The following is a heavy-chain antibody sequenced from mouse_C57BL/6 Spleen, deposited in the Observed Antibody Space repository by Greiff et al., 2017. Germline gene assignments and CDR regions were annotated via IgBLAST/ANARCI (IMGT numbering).Heavy chain of an antibody. J-gene: IGHJ2*01. Sequence: HVQLQQPGTELVKPGASVKLSCKASGYTFTSYWMHWVKQRPGQGLEWIGNINPSNGGTIYKEKFKSKATLTVDKSSSTAYMQLSSLTSEDSAVYSSARERGYDYDADYGGEGTTLTVSS. CDR1: GYTFTSYW. V-gene: IGHV1-53*01. CDR2: INPSNGGT. D-gene: IGHD2-4*01. CDR3: ARERGYDYDADY.